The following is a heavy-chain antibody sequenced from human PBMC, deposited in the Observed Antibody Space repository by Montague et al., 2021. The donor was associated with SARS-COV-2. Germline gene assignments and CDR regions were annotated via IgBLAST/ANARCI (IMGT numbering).Heavy chain of an antibody. D-gene: IGHD6-13*01. CDR1: SGSISSYY. Sequence: SETLSLTCTVSSGSISSYYWSWIRQPPGKGLEWIGYIYYSGSTNYNPSLKSRVTISVDTSKNQFSLKLSSVTAADTAVYYCARGAGYSSSWYLAFEIWGQGKMVTVSS. J-gene: IGHJ3*02. V-gene: IGHV4-59*01. CDR3: ARGAGYSSSWYLAFEI. CDR2: IYYSGST.